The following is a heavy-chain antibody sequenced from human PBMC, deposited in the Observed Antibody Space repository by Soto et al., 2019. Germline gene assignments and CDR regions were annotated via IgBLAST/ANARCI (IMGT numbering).Heavy chain of an antibody. CDR2: ISYDGTNK. CDR3: AKDLQSYGDYDYYCYGMDV. CDR1: GFTFSTYG. D-gene: IGHD4-17*01. Sequence: QVQLVESGGGEVQPGRSLTISCAASGFTFSTYGMHWVRQTPGKGLEWVAVISYDGTNKFYSDSVKGRFTISRANFKNTLTLQMNSLRADDTAVYSCAKDLQSYGDYDYYCYGMDVWGLGTRVTVSS. J-gene: IGHJ6*02. V-gene: IGHV3-30*18.